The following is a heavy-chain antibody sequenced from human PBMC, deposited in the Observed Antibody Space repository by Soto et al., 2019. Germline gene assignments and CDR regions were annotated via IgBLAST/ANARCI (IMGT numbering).Heavy chain of an antibody. CDR3: ARHSFLAPPTDTFDI. D-gene: IGHD3-3*02. Sequence: PSETLSLTCSVSGGSVSSFDWSWVRQPPGEGLEWIGDIFYSGTTDYNPSLKSRVTISIDSSKNQFTLKLRSVTAADTAVYFCARHSFLAPPTDTFDIWGRGTMVTVSS. V-gene: IGHV4-59*08. J-gene: IGHJ3*02. CDR1: GGSVSSFD. CDR2: IFYSGTT.